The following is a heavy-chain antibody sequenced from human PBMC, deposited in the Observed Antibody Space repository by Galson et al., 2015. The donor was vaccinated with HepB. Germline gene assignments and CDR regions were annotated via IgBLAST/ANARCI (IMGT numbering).Heavy chain of an antibody. CDR2: IIPIFGTA. CDR1: GGTFSSYA. D-gene: IGHD2-21*02. V-gene: IGHV1-69*13. Sequence: SVKVSCKASGGTFSSYAISWVRQAPGQGLEWMGGIIPIFGTANYAQKFQGRVTITADESTSTAYMELSSLRSEDTAVYYCARASGHIVVVTAIHYYYGMDVWGQGTTVTVSS. J-gene: IGHJ6*02. CDR3: ARASGHIVVVTAIHYYYGMDV.